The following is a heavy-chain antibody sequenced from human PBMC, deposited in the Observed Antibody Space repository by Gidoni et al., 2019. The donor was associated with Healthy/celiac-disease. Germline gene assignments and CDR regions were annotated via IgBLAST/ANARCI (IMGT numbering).Heavy chain of an antibody. J-gene: IGHJ6*02. CDR3: ARVSLTGTTPGYYGMDV. CDR1: GYTFTGYY. V-gene: IGHV1-2*02. Sequence: QVQLVQSGAEVKKPGASVKVSCKASGYTFTGYYMHWVRQAPGQGLGWMGWITPNSGGTNYAQKFQGSVTMTRVTSISTAYMELSRLRSDDTAVYYCARVSLTGTTPGYYGMDVWGQGTTVTVSS. D-gene: IGHD1-1*01. CDR2: ITPNSGGT.